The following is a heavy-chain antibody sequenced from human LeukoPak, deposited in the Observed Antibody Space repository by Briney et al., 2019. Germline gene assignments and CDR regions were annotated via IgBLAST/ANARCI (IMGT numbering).Heavy chain of an antibody. CDR1: GFTFSSYA. J-gene: IGHJ4*02. D-gene: IGHD2-2*01. V-gene: IGHV3-23*01. Sequence: GGSLRLSCAASGFTFSSYAMSWVRQAPGKGLEWVSGISGSGGDLFYADSVKGRFTISRVNSKSTLYLQMNSLRAEDTAVYYCAKEDIVLVPAALMSHWGQGTLVTVSS. CDR3: AKEDIVLVPAALMSH. CDR2: ISGSGGDL.